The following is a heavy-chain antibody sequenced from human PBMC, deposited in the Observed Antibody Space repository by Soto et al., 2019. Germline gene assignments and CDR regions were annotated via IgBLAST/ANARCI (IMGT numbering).Heavy chain of an antibody. D-gene: IGHD2-15*01. J-gene: IGHJ4*02. V-gene: IGHV4-39*02. CDR3: ARERGYCRGGSCPVDY. Sequence: QLQLQESGPGLVKPSETLSLTCTVSGGSISSSSYYWGWIRQPPGKGLEWIGSIYYSGSTYYNPSLKSLVTISVDTSKNQFSLKLSSVTAADTAVYYCARERGYCRGGSCPVDYWGQGTLVTVSS. CDR1: GGSISSSSYY. CDR2: IYYSGST.